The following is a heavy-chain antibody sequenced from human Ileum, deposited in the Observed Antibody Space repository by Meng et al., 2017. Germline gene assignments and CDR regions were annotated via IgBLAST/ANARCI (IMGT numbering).Heavy chain of an antibody. Sequence: EGQLVASGGGFVKPGGSLRLSCAASGFTFSDRWMTWVRQAPGKGLEWVGHIQSKADGGTTDYAAPVKGRFTISRDDSKSTLYLQMNSLKTEDTAVYYCTTFYAGYWGQGTLVTVSS. D-gene: IGHD3-16*01. V-gene: IGHV3-15*01. CDR1: GFTFSDRW. CDR3: TTFYAGY. J-gene: IGHJ4*02. CDR2: IQSKADGGTT.